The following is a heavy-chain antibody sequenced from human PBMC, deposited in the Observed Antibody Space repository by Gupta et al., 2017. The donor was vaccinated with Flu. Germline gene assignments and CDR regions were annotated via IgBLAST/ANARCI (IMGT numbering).Heavy chain of an antibody. CDR2: ISYGGNT. D-gene: IGHD3-10*01. V-gene: IGHV4-31*03. CDR1: GGAISSADNY. CDR3: VSNIAGNPYYYTSRGFDS. Sequence: QVQLQESGPRLVKPSQTLSLTCSVSGGAISSADNYWTWIRQRPGKGLEWIGYISYGGNTYYNPSLKSRLSMSIDISQNQFSLKLHSVTGADTARYFCVSNIAGNPYYYTSRGFDSWGQGVLVNVSS. J-gene: IGHJ4*02.